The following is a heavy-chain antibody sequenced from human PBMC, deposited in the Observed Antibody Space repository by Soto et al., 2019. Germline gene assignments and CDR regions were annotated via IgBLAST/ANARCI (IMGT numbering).Heavy chain of an antibody. CDR1: GYTFTTYA. J-gene: IGHJ4*02. D-gene: IGHD3-9*01. Sequence: ASVKVSCKASGYTFTTYALHWVRQAPGQRLEWMGWINAGNGNTKYSQKFQGRVTITRDTSASTAYMELSSLRSEDTAVYYCAREHDFLTAYSFDYWGQGTLVTVSS. CDR3: AREHDFLTAYSFDY. CDR2: INAGNGNT. V-gene: IGHV1-3*01.